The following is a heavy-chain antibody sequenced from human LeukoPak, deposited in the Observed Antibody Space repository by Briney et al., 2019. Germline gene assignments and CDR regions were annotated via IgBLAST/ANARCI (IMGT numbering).Heavy chain of an antibody. V-gene: IGHV3-48*03. Sequence: PGGSLRLSCAASGFTFSSYGMNWVRQAPGKGLEWVSYISSSGNIMYYADSAKGRFTISRDNAKNSLYLQMNSLRAEDTAVYYCANHPFDYWGQGTLVTVSS. J-gene: IGHJ4*02. CDR1: GFTFSSYG. CDR2: ISSSGNIM. CDR3: ANHPFDY.